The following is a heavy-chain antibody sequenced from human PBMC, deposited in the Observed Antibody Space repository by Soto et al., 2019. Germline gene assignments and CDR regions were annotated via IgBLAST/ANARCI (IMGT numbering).Heavy chain of an antibody. CDR1: GFTFEDYY. CDR2: VSSSGNYK. CDR3: TRGKLNPDF. Sequence: QVHLVESGGGLVRPGGSLRLSCTTSGFTFEDYYMSWVRQAPGAGLEWISYVSSSGNYKNYADSVKGRFTLSRDNTNNSLRLQMNSVRAEETAMYYCTRGKLNPDFWGQGILVIVSS. J-gene: IGHJ4*02. D-gene: IGHD1-1*01. V-gene: IGHV3-11*05.